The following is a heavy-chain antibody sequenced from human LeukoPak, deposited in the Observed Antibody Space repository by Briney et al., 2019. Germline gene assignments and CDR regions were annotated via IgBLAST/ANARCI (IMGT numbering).Heavy chain of an antibody. V-gene: IGHV3-66*01. Sequence: GGSLRLSCAASGFTVSSNYMSWVRQAPGKGLEWVSVIYSGGSTYYADSVKGRFTISRDNSKNTLYLQMNSLRAEDTAVYYCARDPPGAYCGGDCHQSDYWGQGTLVTVSS. CDR2: IYSGGST. CDR1: GFTVSSNY. D-gene: IGHD2-21*02. CDR3: ARDPPGAYCGGDCHQSDY. J-gene: IGHJ4*02.